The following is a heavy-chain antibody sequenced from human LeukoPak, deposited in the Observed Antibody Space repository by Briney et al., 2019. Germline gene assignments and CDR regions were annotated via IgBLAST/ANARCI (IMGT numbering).Heavy chain of an antibody. Sequence: GRSLRLSCAASGFTFSSYAMHWVRQAPGKGLEWVAVISYDGSNKYYADSVKGRFTISRDNSKNTLYLQMNSLRAEDTAVYYCARAASTYSSRLDYWGQGTLVIVSS. J-gene: IGHJ4*02. CDR3: ARAASTYSSRLDY. V-gene: IGHV3-30-3*01. CDR1: GFTFSSYA. CDR2: ISYDGSNK. D-gene: IGHD6-13*01.